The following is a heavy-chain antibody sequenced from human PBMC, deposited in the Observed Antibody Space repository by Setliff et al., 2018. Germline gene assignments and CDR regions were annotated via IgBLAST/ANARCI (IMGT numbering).Heavy chain of an antibody. D-gene: IGHD3-16*01. V-gene: IGHV1-69*10. J-gene: IGHJ4*02. CDR3: ARDRGSRDGYNVDYFDY. CDR1: GGTFSSYA. CDR2: IIPILGIA. Sequence: GASVKVSCKASGGTFSSYAISWVRQAPGQGLEWVGGIIPILGIANYAQKFQGRVTITADESTSTAYMELSSLRSEDTAVYYCARDRGSRDGYNVDYFDYWGQGTLVTVSS.